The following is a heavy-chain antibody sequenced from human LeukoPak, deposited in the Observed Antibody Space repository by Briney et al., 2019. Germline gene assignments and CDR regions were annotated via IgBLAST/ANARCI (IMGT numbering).Heavy chain of an antibody. J-gene: IGHJ5*02. D-gene: IGHD5-24*01. V-gene: IGHV4-39*01. CDR3: ARRRLYIWFDP. Sequence: SETLSLTCTVSGGSISSSSYYWGWIRQPPGQGLEWIGSIFYSGSTYYNPSLKSRVTISVDTSKNQFSLKLSSVAAADTAVYYCARRRLYIWFDPWGHGTLVTVSS. CDR2: IFYSGST. CDR1: GGSISSSSYY.